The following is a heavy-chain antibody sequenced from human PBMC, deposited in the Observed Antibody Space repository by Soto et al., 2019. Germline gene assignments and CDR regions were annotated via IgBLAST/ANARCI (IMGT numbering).Heavy chain of an antibody. CDR3: ACSFTGYYYYYYYGMDV. CDR1: GFTFSSYW. J-gene: IGHJ6*02. V-gene: IGHV3-7*01. D-gene: IGHD2-15*01. Sequence: EVQLVESGGGLVQPGGSLRLSCAASGFTFSSYWMSWVRQAPGKGLEWVANIKQDGSEKYYVDSVKGRLTISGNNAKNSLYLQMNSPRSEDTAVYYCACSFTGYYYYYYYGMDVWGQGTTVTVSS. CDR2: IKQDGSEK.